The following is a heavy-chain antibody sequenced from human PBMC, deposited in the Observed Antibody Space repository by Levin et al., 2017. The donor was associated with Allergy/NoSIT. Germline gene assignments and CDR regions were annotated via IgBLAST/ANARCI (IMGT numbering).Heavy chain of an antibody. CDR2: IYYSGST. CDR3: ARAPVADYDILTGYYGPFDY. J-gene: IGHJ4*02. Sequence: LRLSCTVSGGSISSGGYYWSWIRQHPGKGLEWIGYIYYSGSTYYNPSLKSRVTISVDTSKNQFSLKLSSVTAADTAVYYCARAPVADYDILTGYYGPFDYWGQGTLVTVSS. CDR1: GGSISSGGYY. D-gene: IGHD3-9*01. V-gene: IGHV4-31*03.